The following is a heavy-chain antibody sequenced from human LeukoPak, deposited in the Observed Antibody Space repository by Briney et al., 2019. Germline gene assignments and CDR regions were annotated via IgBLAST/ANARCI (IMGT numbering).Heavy chain of an antibody. V-gene: IGHV4-4*02. CDR3: ARVKNYYDSSGYYYYYGMDV. CDR2: IYHSGST. CDR1: GGSISSSNW. J-gene: IGHJ6*02. D-gene: IGHD3-22*01. Sequence: SGTLSLTCAVSGGSISSSNWWSWVRQPPGKGLEWIGEIYHSGSTNYNPSLKSRVTISVDKSKNQFSLKLSSVTAADTAVYYCARVKNYYDSSGYYYYYGMDVWGQGTTVTVSS.